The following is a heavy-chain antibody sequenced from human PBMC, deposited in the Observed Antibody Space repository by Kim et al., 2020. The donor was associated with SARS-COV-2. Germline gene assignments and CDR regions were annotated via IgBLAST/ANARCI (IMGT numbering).Heavy chain of an antibody. CDR3: AQFLSSGEFDH. J-gene: IGHJ5*02. Sequence: SETLSLTCAASSGSISGYYWSWVRQSPGKELEWIGYIHYSGTTTYNPSLERRATISVDTAKNQFSLKLTSVTAADTAVYYCAQFLSSGEFDHWGQGTLVTVSS. V-gene: IGHV4-59*13. CDR2: IHYSGTT. D-gene: IGHD7-27*01. CDR1: SGSISGYY.